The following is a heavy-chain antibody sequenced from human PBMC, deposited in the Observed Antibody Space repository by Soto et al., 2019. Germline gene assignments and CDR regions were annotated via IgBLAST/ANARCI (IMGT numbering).Heavy chain of an antibody. Sequence: ASVKVSCKASGYTFISYCISWVRQAPGQGLEWMGWISLYNGNTNYEEKLQGRVTVTADTSTSTAYMELRSLRSDDTAVYYCARVFRFGYMYVWGTGTTVTVS. CDR3: ARVFRFGYMYV. CDR2: ISLYNGNT. CDR1: GYTFISYC. J-gene: IGHJ6*03. D-gene: IGHD3-3*01. V-gene: IGHV1-18*01.